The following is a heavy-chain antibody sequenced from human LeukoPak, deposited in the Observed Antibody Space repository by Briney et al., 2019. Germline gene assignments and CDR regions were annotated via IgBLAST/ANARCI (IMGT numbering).Heavy chain of an antibody. V-gene: IGHV3-66*01. D-gene: IGHD6-13*01. J-gene: IGHJ4*02. CDR1: GFTVSSNY. CDR2: IYSGGST. CDR3: ARSLQQQPFDY. Sequence: PGGSLRLSCAASGFTVSSNYMSWVRQAPGKGLEWVSVIYSGGSTYYADSVKGRFTISRDNSKNTLCLQMNSLRAEDTAVYYCARSLQQQPFDYWGQGTLVTVSS.